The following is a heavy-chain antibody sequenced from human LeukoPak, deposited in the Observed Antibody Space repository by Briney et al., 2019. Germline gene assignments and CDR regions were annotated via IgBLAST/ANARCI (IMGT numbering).Heavy chain of an antibody. D-gene: IGHD3-22*01. J-gene: IGHJ3*02. CDR1: GYSFTSYW. CDR2: IYPGDSDT. CDR3: GTGYYYDSSGYEAFDI. Sequence: GESLKISCKGSGYSFTSYWIGWVRQMPGKGLEWVGIIYPGDSDTRYSPSFQGQVTISADKSISTAYLQWSSLKASDTAMYYCGTGYYYDSSGYEAFDIWGQGTMVTVSS. V-gene: IGHV5-51*01.